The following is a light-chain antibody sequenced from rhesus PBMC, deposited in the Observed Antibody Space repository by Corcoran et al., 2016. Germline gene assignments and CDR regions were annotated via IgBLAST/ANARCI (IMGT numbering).Light chain of an antibody. J-gene: IGKJ2*01. CDR3: QQSSNLYS. V-gene: IGKV3-24*04. CDR1: QSVGSY. CDR2: GAS. Sequence: ETVVTQSPATLSLSPGERATLSCRASQSVGSYLAWYRQKPGQAPRLLIYGASRRAPGIPDRFRGSGAGTDFTLTISRLEPEDVGVYYCQQSSNLYSFGQGTKVEIK.